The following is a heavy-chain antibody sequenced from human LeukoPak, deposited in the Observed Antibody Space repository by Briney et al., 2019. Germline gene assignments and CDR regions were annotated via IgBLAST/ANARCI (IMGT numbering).Heavy chain of an antibody. CDR1: GFTFSDYA. CDR2: ISYDGSNQ. CDR3: AKGDRYCSGGSCNFDY. V-gene: IGHV3-30-3*01. Sequence: PGKSLRLSCAASGFTFSDYAMHWVRQAPGKGLEWVAVISYDGSNQYYTDSVKGRFTISRDSSKNTLYLQMNSLRAEDTAVYYCAKGDRYCSGGSCNFDYWGQGTLVTVSS. J-gene: IGHJ4*02. D-gene: IGHD2-15*01.